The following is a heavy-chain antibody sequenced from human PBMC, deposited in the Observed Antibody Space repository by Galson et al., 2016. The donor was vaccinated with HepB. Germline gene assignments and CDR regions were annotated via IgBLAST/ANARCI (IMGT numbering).Heavy chain of an antibody. CDR3: ARSPSMPGYGYYDY. CDR2: ISAYDHNT. D-gene: IGHD2/OR15-2a*01. J-gene: IGHJ4*02. V-gene: IGHV1-18*01. Sequence: SVKVSCKASGYTFTSYGISWVRQAPGQGLEWMGWISAYDHNTHYAQNLQDRVTMTTESSTSTAYMELRSLRADDTAVYYGARSPSMPGYGYYDYWGQGTLVTVSS. CDR1: GYTFTSYG.